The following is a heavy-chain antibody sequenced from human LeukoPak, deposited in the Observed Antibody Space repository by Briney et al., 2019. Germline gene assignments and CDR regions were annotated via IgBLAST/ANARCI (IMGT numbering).Heavy chain of an antibody. CDR1: GDSVSSNSAA. CDR3: ARARGYSYGLDY. Sequence: SQTLSLTCAISGDSVSSNSAAWNWLRQSPSRGLEWLGRTYYRSKWYNDYAVSVKSLITINPDTSKNQFSLQLNSVTPEDTAVYYCARARGYSYGLDYWGQGTLVTVSS. D-gene: IGHD5-18*01. J-gene: IGHJ4*02. CDR2: TYYRSKWYN. V-gene: IGHV6-1*01.